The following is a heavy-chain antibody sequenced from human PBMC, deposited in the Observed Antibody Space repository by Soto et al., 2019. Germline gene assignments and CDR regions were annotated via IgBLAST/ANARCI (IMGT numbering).Heavy chain of an antibody. CDR1: GYTFTSYG. J-gene: IGHJ4*02. Sequence: QAQLVQSGAEVKKPGASVKVSCKASGYTFTSYGISWERQAPGQGLEWMGWISAYNGNTKYVQKFQGRVTMTTDTSTSTAYMELRSLRSDDTAVYYCARDAAAGLNDYWGQGTLVTVST. D-gene: IGHD6-13*01. CDR3: ARDAAAGLNDY. CDR2: ISAYNGNT. V-gene: IGHV1-18*01.